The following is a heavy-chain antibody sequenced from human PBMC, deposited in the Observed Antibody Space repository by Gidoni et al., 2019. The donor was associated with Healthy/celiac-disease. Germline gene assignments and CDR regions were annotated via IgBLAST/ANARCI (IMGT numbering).Heavy chain of an antibody. CDR2: SSSSGSTI. J-gene: IGHJ4*02. CDR1: GCTFRDYY. Sequence: QVQLVESGGGLVKPGGSLRLSCAASGCTFRDYYMSWIRQAQGNGLGWVSYSSSSGSTIYYAASVKGRFTISRDNAKNSLYLKMNSLRAEDTAVYYCAPYSSSWYVYWGQGTLVTVSS. D-gene: IGHD6-13*01. CDR3: APYSSSWYVY. V-gene: IGHV3-11*01.